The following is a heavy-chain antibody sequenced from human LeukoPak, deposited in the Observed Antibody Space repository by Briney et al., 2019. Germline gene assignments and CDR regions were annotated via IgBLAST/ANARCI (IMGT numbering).Heavy chain of an antibody. V-gene: IGHV1-58*02. CDR1: GFTFPNSA. D-gene: IGHD3-3*01. CDR3: AAQRGASLHDFWSTRLFDP. CDR2: IVLGAGNT. J-gene: IGHJ5*02. Sequence: SVKVSCKASGFTFPNSAMQWVRQARGQRLEWIGWIVLGAGNTVYSHKFRDRVTITRDVSTNTAYMELDSLGSEDTAVYYCAAQRGASLHDFWSTRLFDPWGQGTLVTVSS.